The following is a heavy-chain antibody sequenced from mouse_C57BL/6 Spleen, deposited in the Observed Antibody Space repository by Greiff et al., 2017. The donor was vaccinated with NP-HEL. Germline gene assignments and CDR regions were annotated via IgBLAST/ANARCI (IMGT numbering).Heavy chain of an antibody. Sequence: EVKLVESGGGLVKPGGSLKLSCAASGFTFSSYAMSWVRQTPEKRLEWVATISDGGSYTYYPDNVKGRFTISRDNAKNNLYLQMSHLKSEDTAMYYCARDLNWASWFAYWGQGTLVTVSA. V-gene: IGHV5-4*01. CDR1: GFTFSSYA. CDR3: ARDLNWASWFAY. CDR2: ISDGGSYT. J-gene: IGHJ3*01. D-gene: IGHD4-1*01.